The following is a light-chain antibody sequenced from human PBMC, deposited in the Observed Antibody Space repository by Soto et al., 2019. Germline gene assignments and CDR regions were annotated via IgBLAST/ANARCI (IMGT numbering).Light chain of an antibody. Sequence: QSALTQPASVSGSPGQSITISCTGTSSDVGGYNYVSWYQQHPGKAPKLMIYEVTKRPAGVPDRFSGSKSGNTASLTVSGLQAEDEADYYCSSDAGNYNYVFGTGTQLTVL. CDR1: SSDVGGYNY. J-gene: IGLJ1*01. CDR3: SSDAGNYNYV. V-gene: IGLV2-8*01. CDR2: EVT.